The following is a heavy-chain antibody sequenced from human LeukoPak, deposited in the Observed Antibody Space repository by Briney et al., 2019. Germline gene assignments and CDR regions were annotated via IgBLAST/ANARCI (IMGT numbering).Heavy chain of an antibody. CDR1: GFTFSDYY. V-gene: IGHV3-11*04. D-gene: IGHD3/OR15-3a*01. Sequence: GGSLRLSCAASGFTFSDYYMSWIRQAPGKGLEWVSYISSGGSTIYHADSVKGRFTVSRDNAKNSLYLQVNSLRAEDTAVYYCARDGYDFTGRPYWGQGTLVTVSS. CDR3: ARDGYDFTGRPY. J-gene: IGHJ4*02. CDR2: ISSGGSTI.